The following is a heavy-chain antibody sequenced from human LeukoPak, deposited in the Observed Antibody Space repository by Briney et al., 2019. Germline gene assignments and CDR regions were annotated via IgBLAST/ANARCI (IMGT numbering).Heavy chain of an antibody. V-gene: IGHV1-24*01. D-gene: IGHD1-26*01. CDR3: ATVVSSYYGWYFDL. J-gene: IGHJ2*01. Sequence: ASVKVSCKVSGYTLTELSMHWVRQAPGKGLEWMGGFDPEDGETIYAQKFQGRVTMTVDTSTDTAYMELSSLRSEDTAVYYCATVVSSYYGWYFDLWGRGTLVTVSS. CDR2: FDPEDGET. CDR1: GYTLTELS.